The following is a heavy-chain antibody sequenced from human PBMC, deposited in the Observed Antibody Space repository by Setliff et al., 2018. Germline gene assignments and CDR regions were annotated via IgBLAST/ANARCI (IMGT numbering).Heavy chain of an antibody. CDR3: ARATYYYDSSGYFLDAFDI. CDR1: GGTFSSYA. Sequence: GASVKVSCKASGGTFSSYAISWVRQAPGQGLEWMGGIIPIFGTANYAQKFQGRVTITTDESTSTAYMELSSLRSEDTAAYYCARATYYYDSSGYFLDAFDIWGQGTMVTVSS. V-gene: IGHV1-69*05. D-gene: IGHD3-22*01. CDR2: IIPIFGTA. J-gene: IGHJ3*02.